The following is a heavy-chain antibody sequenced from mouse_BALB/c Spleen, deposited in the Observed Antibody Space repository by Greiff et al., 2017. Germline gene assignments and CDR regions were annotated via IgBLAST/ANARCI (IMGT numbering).Heavy chain of an antibody. V-gene: IGHV2-6-7*01. CDR1: GFSLTGYG. CDR2: IWGDGST. Sequence: VKLVESGPGLVAPSQSLSITCTVSGFSLTGYGVNWVRQPPGKGLEWLGMIWGDGSTDYNSALKSRLSISKDNSKSQVFLKMNSLQTDDTARYYCAREGNYDYAWFAYWGQGTLVTVSA. J-gene: IGHJ3*01. CDR3: AREGNYDYAWFAY. D-gene: IGHD2-4*01.